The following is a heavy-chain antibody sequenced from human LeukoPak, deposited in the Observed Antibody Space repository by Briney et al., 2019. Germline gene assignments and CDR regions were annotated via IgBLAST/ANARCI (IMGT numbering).Heavy chain of an antibody. V-gene: IGHV1-2*04. Sequence: ASVKVSCKASGYTFTGYYMHWVRQAPGQGLEWMGWINPNSDGTNYAQKFQGWVTMTRDTSISTAYMELSRLRSDDTAVYYCARPYCSGGSCYEWDWYFDLWGRGTLVTVSS. J-gene: IGHJ2*01. CDR2: INPNSDGT. CDR1: GYTFTGYY. D-gene: IGHD2-15*01. CDR3: ARPYCSGGSCYEWDWYFDL.